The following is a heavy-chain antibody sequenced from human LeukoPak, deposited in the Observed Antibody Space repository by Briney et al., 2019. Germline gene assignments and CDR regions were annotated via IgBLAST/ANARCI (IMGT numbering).Heavy chain of an antibody. CDR1: GFTFDDYA. D-gene: IGHD3-22*01. J-gene: IGHJ4*02. CDR2: ISWNSGSI. CDR3: AKDIHYDSSGYPMD. Sequence: PGRSLRLTCAASGFTFDDYAMHWVRQAPGKGLEWVSGISWNSGSIGYADSVKGRFTISRDNAKNSLYLQMNSLRAEDTALYYCAKDIHYDSSGYPMDWGQGTLVTVSS. V-gene: IGHV3-9*01.